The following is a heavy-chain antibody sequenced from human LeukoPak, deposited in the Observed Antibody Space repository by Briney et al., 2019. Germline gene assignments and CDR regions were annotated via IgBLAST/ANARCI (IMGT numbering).Heavy chain of an antibody. CDR1: GFTFSSYG. Sequence: GGCLRLSCAASGFTFSSYGMRCVRQAPGKGLGWVAIIRYDGSNKHHADSMKGRFTISRDNSKNTLYLQMNSLRAEDTAVYYCAEVGYSYGGGMDVWGQGTTVTVSS. CDR2: IRYDGSNK. V-gene: IGHV3-30*02. CDR3: AEVGYSYGGGMDV. D-gene: IGHD5-18*01. J-gene: IGHJ6*02.